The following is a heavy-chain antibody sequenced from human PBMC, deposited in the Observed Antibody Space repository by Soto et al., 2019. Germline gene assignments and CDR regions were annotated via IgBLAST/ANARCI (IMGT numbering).Heavy chain of an antibody. D-gene: IGHD2-8*01. J-gene: IGHJ4*02. CDR2: IYYSGST. CDR1: GGSISSGDYY. V-gene: IGHV4-30-4*01. Sequence: QVQLQESGPGLVKPSQTLSLTCTVSGGSISSGDYYWSWIRQPPGKGLEWIGYIYYSGSTYYNPSPQSRSTISVDTSNNQFSLKLSSVTAADPAVYFWARADIVLMVYARWGQGTLVTVSS. CDR3: ARADIVLMVYAR.